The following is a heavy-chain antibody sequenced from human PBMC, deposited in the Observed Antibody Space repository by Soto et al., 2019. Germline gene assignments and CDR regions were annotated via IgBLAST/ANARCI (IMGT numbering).Heavy chain of an antibody. D-gene: IGHD2-15*01. CDR1: GGTFSSYA. CDR3: ATDCSGGSCYSGIDY. J-gene: IGHJ4*02. V-gene: IGHV1-69*01. Sequence: QVQLVQSGAEVKKPWSSVQVSCKASGGTFSSYASRWVRQAPGQGLEWMGGIIPIFGTANYAQKFQGRVTITAAESTSTAYMELSSLRSEDTAVDYCATDCSGGSCYSGIDYWCQGSLVTVSS. CDR2: IIPIFGTA.